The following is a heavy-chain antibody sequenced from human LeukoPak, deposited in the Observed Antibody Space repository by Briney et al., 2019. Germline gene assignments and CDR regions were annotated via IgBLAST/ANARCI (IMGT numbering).Heavy chain of an antibody. Sequence: PGGSLSLSGVGSGFTFSNYGLVWVRPAPGKGREWGLSISSSSSYIYYADSVKGRFTISRDNAKNSLYLQMNSLRAEDTAVYYCARDGPGGSYYYDSSGEDDYWGQGTLVTVSS. J-gene: IGHJ4*02. CDR1: GFTFSNYG. CDR2: ISSSSSYI. D-gene: IGHD3-22*01. CDR3: ARDGPGGSYYYDSSGEDDY. V-gene: IGHV3-21*01.